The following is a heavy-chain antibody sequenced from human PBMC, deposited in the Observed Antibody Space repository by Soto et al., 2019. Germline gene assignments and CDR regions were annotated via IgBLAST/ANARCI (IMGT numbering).Heavy chain of an antibody. J-gene: IGHJ4*02. D-gene: IGHD3-3*01. CDR1: GYTFTSYG. Sequence: GASVKVFCKASGYTFTSYGISWVRQAPGQGLEWMGWISAYNGNTNYAQKLQGRVTMTTDTSTSTAYMELRSLRSDDTAVYYCARGPRGTIFGVVIPHPFDYWGQGTLVTVSS. CDR3: ARGPRGTIFGVVIPHPFDY. V-gene: IGHV1-18*04. CDR2: ISAYNGNT.